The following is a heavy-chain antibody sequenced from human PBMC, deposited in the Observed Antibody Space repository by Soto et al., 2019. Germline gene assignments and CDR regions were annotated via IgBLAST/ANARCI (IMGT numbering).Heavy chain of an antibody. V-gene: IGHV3-53*04. D-gene: IGHD3-22*01. Sequence: EVQLVESGGGLVQPGGSLRLSCAASGFTVSSNYMSWVRQAPGKGLEWVSVLYSGGNTYYADSVKGRFTISRHNSKNKLYLQMNSLRAEDTAVYYCATIEVAPWYFDLWGRGTLVTVSS. J-gene: IGHJ2*01. CDR2: LYSGGNT. CDR1: GFTVSSNY. CDR3: ATIEVAPWYFDL.